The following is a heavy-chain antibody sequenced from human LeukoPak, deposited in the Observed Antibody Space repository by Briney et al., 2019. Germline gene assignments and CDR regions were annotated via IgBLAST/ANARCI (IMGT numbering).Heavy chain of an antibody. V-gene: IGHV3-23*01. J-gene: IGHJ5*02. CDR2: ISGSGGST. CDR1: GFTFSSYA. D-gene: IGHD2-2*02. CDR3: AKGGYCSSTSCYTLAGSNWFDP. Sequence: GGSLRLSCAASGFTFSSYAMSWVRQAPGKGLEWVSAISGSGGSTYYADSVKGRFTISRDNSKNTLYPQMNSLRAEDTAVYYCAKGGYCSSTSCYTLAGSNWFDPWGQGTLVTVSS.